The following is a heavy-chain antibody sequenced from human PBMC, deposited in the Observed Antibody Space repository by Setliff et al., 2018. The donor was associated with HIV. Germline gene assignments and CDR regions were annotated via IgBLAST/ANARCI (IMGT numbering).Heavy chain of an antibody. CDR3: ARGGYCSGGSCYPLNDYFYYMDV. V-gene: IGHV1-2*02. Sequence: ASVKVSCKASGYTFTGYYMHWVRQAPGQGLEWMGWINPNSGDTNYAQKFQGRVTMTTDTSISTAYMELSRLRSEDTAVYYCARGGYCSGGSCYPLNDYFYYMDVWGKGTTVTVSS. J-gene: IGHJ6*03. CDR1: GYTFTGYY. D-gene: IGHD2-15*01. CDR2: INPNSGDT.